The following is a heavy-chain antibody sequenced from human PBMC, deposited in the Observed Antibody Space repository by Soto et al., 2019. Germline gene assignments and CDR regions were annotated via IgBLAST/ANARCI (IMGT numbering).Heavy chain of an antibody. D-gene: IGHD3-10*01. Sequence: EVQLVESGGGLVQPGGSLRLSCAASGFPFSTYGMNWVRQAPGKGLEWVSYISSSGSTIYYADSVKGRFTISRDNAKNSLYLQMNSLRAEDTAVYYCARSTSYYYGSGSYYSHFDYWGQGTLVTVSS. CDR3: ARSTSYYYGSGSYYSHFDY. V-gene: IGHV3-48*04. CDR2: ISSSGSTI. CDR1: GFPFSTYG. J-gene: IGHJ4*02.